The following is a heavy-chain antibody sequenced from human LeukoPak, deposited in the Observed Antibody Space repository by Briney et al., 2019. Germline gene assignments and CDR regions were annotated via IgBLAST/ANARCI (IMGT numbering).Heavy chain of an antibody. CDR2: INWNSGST. CDR1: GFTFDDYG. Sequence: GGSLRLSCAASGFTFDDYGMSWVRQAPGKGLEWVSGINWNSGSTGYADSVKGRFTVSRDNAKNSLYLQMNSLRAEDTALYYCARGGRYYYYYYMDVWGKGTTVTVSS. CDR3: ARGGRYYYYYYMDV. D-gene: IGHD5-12*01. V-gene: IGHV3-20*04. J-gene: IGHJ6*03.